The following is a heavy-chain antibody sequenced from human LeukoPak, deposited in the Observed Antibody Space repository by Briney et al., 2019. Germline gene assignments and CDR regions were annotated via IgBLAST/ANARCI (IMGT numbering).Heavy chain of an antibody. J-gene: IGHJ3*02. D-gene: IGHD4-17*01. CDR1: GGSISSSSYY. CDR2: IYYSGST. CDR3: ARVSVGDYVDAFDI. Sequence: NTSETLSLTCTISGGSISSSSYYWGWIRQPPGKGLEWIGSIYYSGSTYYNPSLKSRVTISVDTSKNQFSLKLSSVTAADTAVYYCARVSVGDYVDAFDIWGQGTMVTVSS. V-gene: IGHV4-39*01.